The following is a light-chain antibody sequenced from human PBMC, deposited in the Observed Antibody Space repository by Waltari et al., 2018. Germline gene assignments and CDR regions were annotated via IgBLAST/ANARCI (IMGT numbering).Light chain of an antibody. Sequence: SVLYSSNNKNYLVWYQQKPGQPPKLLIYWASTRESGVPDRFSGSGSGTDFTLTISSLQAEDVAVYYCQQYYSTPLTFGGGTKVEIK. CDR2: WAS. CDR3: QQYYSTPLT. V-gene: IGKV4-1*01. CDR1: SVLYSSNNKNY. J-gene: IGKJ4*01.